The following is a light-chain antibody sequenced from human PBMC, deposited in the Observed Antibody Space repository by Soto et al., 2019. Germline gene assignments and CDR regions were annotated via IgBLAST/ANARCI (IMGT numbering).Light chain of an antibody. J-gene: IGKJ3*01. CDR3: QYGRSPRFT. V-gene: IGKV3-20*01. Sequence: EIVLTQSPGTLSLSPGEIATLSCRASQSVSSSNLAWYQQTPGQSPRLLIYGASSSATGIPDRFSGSGSGTDFTLTISRLQPEAFAVYDCQYGRSPRFTFGPGTTVDIK. CDR2: GAS. CDR1: QSVSSSN.